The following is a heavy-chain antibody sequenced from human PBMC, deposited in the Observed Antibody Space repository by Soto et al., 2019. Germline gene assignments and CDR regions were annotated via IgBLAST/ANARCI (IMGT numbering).Heavy chain of an antibody. V-gene: IGHV1-69*02. CDR2: IIPILGIA. CDR1: GGTFSSYT. J-gene: IGHJ3*01. D-gene: IGHD2-15*01. CDR3: ARGWSKGYCSGGSCYSVGS. Sequence: ASVKVSCKASGGTFSSYTISWVRQAPGQGLEWMGRIIPILGIANYAQKFQGRVTITADKSTSTAYMELSSLRSEDTAVYYCARGWSKGYCSGGSCYSVGSWGQGTMVTVSS.